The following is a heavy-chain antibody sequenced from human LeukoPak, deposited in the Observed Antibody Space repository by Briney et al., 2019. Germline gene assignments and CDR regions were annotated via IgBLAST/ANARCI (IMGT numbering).Heavy chain of an antibody. J-gene: IGHJ4*02. Sequence: PSGTLSLTCAVSVGSISSSNWWSWVRQPPGKVLEWIGEIYHSGSTNYNPSLKSRVTISVDKSKNQFSLKLSSVTAADTAVYYCARDFSTVVKGYFDYWGQGTLVTVSS. CDR1: VGSISSSNW. CDR3: ARDFSTVVKGYFDY. D-gene: IGHD4-23*01. CDR2: IYHSGST. V-gene: IGHV4-4*02.